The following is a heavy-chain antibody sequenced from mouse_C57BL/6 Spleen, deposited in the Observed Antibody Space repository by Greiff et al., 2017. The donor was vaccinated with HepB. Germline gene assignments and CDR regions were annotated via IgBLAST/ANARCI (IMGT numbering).Heavy chain of an antibody. J-gene: IGHJ3*01. Sequence: EVQGVESGGDLVKPGGSLKLSCAASGFTFSSYGMSWVRQTPDKRLEWVATISSGGSYTYYPDSVKGRFTISRDNAKNTLYLQMSSLKSEDTAMYYCARGGGGSSSWFAYWGQGTLVTVSA. CDR2: ISSGGSYT. D-gene: IGHD1-1*01. CDR3: ARGGGGSSSWFAY. CDR1: GFTFSSYG. V-gene: IGHV5-6*01.